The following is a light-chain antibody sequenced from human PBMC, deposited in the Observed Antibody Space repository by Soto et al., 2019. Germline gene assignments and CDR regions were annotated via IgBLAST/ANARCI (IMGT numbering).Light chain of an antibody. CDR1: SSDVGGYNV. CDR2: DVT. V-gene: IGLV2-8*02. Sequence: QSALTQPPSASRSPGQSVTISCTGTSSDVGGYNVVSWYQQHPGKAPKLMAYDVTKRPSGVPDRFSGSKSGNTASLTVSGLQAEDEADYYCSSYAGSNNVIFGGGTKLTVL. J-gene: IGLJ2*01. CDR3: SSYAGSNNVI.